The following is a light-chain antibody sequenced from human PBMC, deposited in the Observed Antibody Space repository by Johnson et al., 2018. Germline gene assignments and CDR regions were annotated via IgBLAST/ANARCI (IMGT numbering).Light chain of an antibody. CDR2: ENN. CDR1: SSNIGNNY. CDR3: GRWDSSLSAGNG. J-gene: IGLJ1*01. Sequence: QSVLTQPPSVSAAPGQKVTISCSGSSSNIGNNYVSWYQQLPGTAPKLLIYENNKRPSGIPDRFSGSKSGTSATLGITGLQTGDEAAYYCGRWDSSLSAGNGFGTGPKVTVL. V-gene: IGLV1-51*02.